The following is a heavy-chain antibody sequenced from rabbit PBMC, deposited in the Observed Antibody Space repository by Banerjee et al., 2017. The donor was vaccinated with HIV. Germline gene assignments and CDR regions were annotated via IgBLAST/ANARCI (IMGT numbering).Heavy chain of an antibody. D-gene: IGHD4-1*01. Sequence: QSLEESGGGLVQPGASLTLTCTASGFSFSSSYDMCWVRQAPGKGLEWIGYITYGGSAYYASWVNGRFTISSNTNQNTVSLQMTSLTAADTATYFCARDLAGVIGWNFDLWGPGTLVTVS. CDR2: ITYGGSA. CDR1: GFSFSSSYD. CDR3: ARDLAGVIGWNFDL. V-gene: IGHV1S28*01. J-gene: IGHJ4*01.